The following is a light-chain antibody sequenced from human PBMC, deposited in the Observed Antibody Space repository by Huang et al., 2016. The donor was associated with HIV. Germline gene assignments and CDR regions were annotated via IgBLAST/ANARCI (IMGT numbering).Light chain of an antibody. CDR1: QSVSSN. CDR2: GAS. CDR3: QQYDNWPRT. V-gene: IGKV3-15*01. J-gene: IGKJ1*01. Sequence: EIVMRQSPATLSVSPGERVTLSCTASQSVSSNLAWYQQKPGQGPRLLIYGASTRATGSPARVSGSGSGTEFTLTISSLQSEDFAVYFCQQYDNWPRTFGQGTKVEIK.